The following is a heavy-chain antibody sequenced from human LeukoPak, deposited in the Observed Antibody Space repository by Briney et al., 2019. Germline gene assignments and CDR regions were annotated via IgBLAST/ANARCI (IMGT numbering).Heavy chain of an antibody. Sequence: PGGSLRLSCAASGFTFSSYGMHWVRQAPGEGLEWVAVISYDGSNKYYADSVKGRFTISRDNSKNTLYLQMNSLRAEDTAVYYCANAPFDYWGQGTLVTVSS. CDR3: ANAPFDY. J-gene: IGHJ4*02. CDR2: ISYDGSNK. V-gene: IGHV3-30*18. CDR1: GFTFSSYG.